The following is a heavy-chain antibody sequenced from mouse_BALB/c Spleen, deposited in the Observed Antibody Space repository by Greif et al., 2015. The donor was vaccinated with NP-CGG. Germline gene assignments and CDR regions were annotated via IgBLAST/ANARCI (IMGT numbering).Heavy chain of an antibody. Sequence: EVKLQESGPDLVKPSQSLSLTCTVTGYSITSGYSWHWIRQFPGNKLEWMGYIHYSGSTNYNTSLKSRISITRDTSKNHFCLQWNSVTTEDTATYYCARFITTAKDWYVDVWGAGTTVTVSS. J-gene: IGHJ1*01. CDR1: GYSITSGYS. CDR2: IHYSGST. V-gene: IGHV3-1*02. CDR3: ARFITTAKDWYVDV. D-gene: IGHD1-2*01.